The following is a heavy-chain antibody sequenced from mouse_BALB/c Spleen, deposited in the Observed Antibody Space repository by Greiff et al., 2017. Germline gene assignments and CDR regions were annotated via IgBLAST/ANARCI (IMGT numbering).Heavy chain of an antibody. V-gene: IGHV1S34*01. J-gene: IGHJ4*01. CDR1: GYSFTGYY. Sequence: LVKTGASVKISCKASGYSFTGYYMHWVKQSHGKSLEWIGYISCYNGATSYNQKFKGKATFTVDTSSSTAYMQFNSLTSEDSAVYYCARGPSFTTATGYYAMDYWGQGTSVTVSS. CDR3: ARGPSFTTATGYYAMDY. CDR2: ISCYNGAT. D-gene: IGHD1-2*01.